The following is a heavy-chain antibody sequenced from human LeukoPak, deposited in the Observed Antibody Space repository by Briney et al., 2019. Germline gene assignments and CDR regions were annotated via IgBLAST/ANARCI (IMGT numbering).Heavy chain of an antibody. Sequence: PSETLSLTCAVSGGSISSGGYSWSWIRQPPGTGLEWIGYIYHSGSTYYNPSLKSRVTISVDTSKNQFSLKLSSVTAADTAVYYCARAGGLLWFGELTSWGQGTLVTVSS. J-gene: IGHJ5*02. D-gene: IGHD3-10*01. CDR3: ARAGGLLWFGELTS. V-gene: IGHV4-30-2*01. CDR2: IYHSGST. CDR1: GGSISSGGYS.